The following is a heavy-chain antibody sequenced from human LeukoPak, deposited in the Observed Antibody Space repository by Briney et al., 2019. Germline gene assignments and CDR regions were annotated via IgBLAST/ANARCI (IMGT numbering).Heavy chain of an antibody. V-gene: IGHV3-23*01. CDR1: GFTFSSYA. CDR3: AKDTTGVAAADY. CDR2: ISGSGGST. Sequence: GSLRLSCAASGFTFSSYAMSWVRQAPGKGLEWVSAISGSGGSTYYADSVKGRFTISRDNSKNTVYLQMNSLRAEDTAVYYCAKDTTGVAAADYWGQGTLVTVSS. J-gene: IGHJ4*02. D-gene: IGHD6-13*01.